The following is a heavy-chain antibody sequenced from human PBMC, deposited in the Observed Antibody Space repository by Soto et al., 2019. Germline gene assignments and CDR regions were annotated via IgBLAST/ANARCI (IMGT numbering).Heavy chain of an antibody. Sequence: SETLSLTCTVSGGSISSGDYYWSWIRQPPGKGLEWIGYIYYSGSTYYNPSLKRRVTISVDTSKNQFSLKLSSVTAADTAVYYCASQSIAARPIDYWGQGTLVTVSS. J-gene: IGHJ4*02. CDR2: IYYSGST. CDR3: ASQSIAARPIDY. V-gene: IGHV4-30-4*01. CDR1: GGSISSGDYY. D-gene: IGHD6-6*01.